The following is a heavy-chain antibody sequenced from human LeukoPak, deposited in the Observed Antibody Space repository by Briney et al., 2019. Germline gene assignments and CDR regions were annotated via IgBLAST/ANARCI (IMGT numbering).Heavy chain of an antibody. Sequence: GGTLRLSCEASGFTFSTYGINWVRQAPGKGLEWVSAISGSGGSTYYADSVKGRFTISRDNSKNAVYLQINTLRTDDAAIYYCAKPYPTLTTSAVLDNWGQGTLVTVSS. V-gene: IGHV3-23*01. CDR3: AKPYPTLTTSAVLDN. D-gene: IGHD1-1*01. J-gene: IGHJ4*02. CDR1: GFTFSTYG. CDR2: ISGSGGST.